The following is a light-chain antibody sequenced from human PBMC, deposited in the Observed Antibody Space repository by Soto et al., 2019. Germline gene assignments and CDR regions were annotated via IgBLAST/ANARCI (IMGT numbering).Light chain of an antibody. Sequence: EIWLTQSAGTLSLSPGEGVTFSCRASQIISRTCLAWYQQKPGQAPRLLIYGTSSSAPGIPERFSGSGSGKDFSLTISGLEPDAFEVYSCQQYGSSTTFGGGTKVDI. CDR1: QIISRTC. CDR3: QQYGSSTT. V-gene: IGKV3-20*01. J-gene: IGKJ4*01. CDR2: GTS.